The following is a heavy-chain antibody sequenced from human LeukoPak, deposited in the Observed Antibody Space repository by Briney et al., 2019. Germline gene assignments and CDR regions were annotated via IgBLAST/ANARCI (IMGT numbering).Heavy chain of an antibody. J-gene: IGHJ4*02. V-gene: IGHV1-2*06. D-gene: IGHD3-16*02. CDR3: ARAPSYRYNYFDY. CDR1: GYTFTGYY. Sequence: GASVKVSCKASGYTFTGYYMHWVRQAPGQGLEWMGRINPNSGGTNYAQKFQGRVTMTRDTSISTAYMELSRLRSDDTAVYYCARAPSYRYNYFDYWGQGTLVIISS. CDR2: INPNSGGT.